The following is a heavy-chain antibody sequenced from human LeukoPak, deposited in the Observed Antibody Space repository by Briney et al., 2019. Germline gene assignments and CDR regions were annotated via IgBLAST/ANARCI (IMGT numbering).Heavy chain of an antibody. CDR3: ARDRGVYMGGDNDFDV. V-gene: IGHV4-39*07. Sequence: SETLSLTCSVACGSITSRDFYWGWIRQSPGKGLGWIGSIYYRGTTYYTPSLRSRVTMSVDTSKNQFSLSLPSVTAADTAVYYCARDRGVYMGGDNDFDVWGQGTMVSVS. CDR2: IYYRGTT. CDR1: CGSITSRDFY. J-gene: IGHJ3*01. D-gene: IGHD2-8*02.